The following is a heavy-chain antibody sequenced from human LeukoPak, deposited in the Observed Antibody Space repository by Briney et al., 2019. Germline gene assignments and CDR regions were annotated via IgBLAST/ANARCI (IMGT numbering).Heavy chain of an antibody. CDR1: GDSFTTYW. CDR3: ARHRFDAAGCSSRWYWFDS. CDR2: IDPSDSYT. Sequence: GESLKISCKGSGDSFTTYWISWVRQMPGKGLEWMGRIDPSDSYTHYSPPFQGHVTISADTSISTAYLQWSSLKASDTGIYYCARHRFDAAGCSSRWYWFDSWGQGTLVTVSS. V-gene: IGHV5-10-1*01. J-gene: IGHJ5*01. D-gene: IGHD6-13*01.